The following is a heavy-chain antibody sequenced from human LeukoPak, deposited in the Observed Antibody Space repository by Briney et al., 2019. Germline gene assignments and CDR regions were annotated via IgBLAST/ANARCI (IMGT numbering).Heavy chain of an antibody. CDR3: ARGYDFWSGYYTDSFWFDP. D-gene: IGHD3-3*01. CDR1: GFTFSSYA. CDR2: ISGSGGST. V-gene: IGHV3-23*01. J-gene: IGHJ5*02. Sequence: GGSLRLSCAASGFTFSSYAMSWVRQAPGKGLEWVSAISGSGGSTYYADSVKGRFTISRDNSKNTLYLQMNSLRAEDTAVYYCARGYDFWSGYYTDSFWFDPWGQGTLVTVSS.